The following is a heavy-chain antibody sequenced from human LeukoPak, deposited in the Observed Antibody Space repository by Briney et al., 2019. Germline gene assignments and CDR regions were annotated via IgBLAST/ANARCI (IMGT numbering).Heavy chain of an antibody. J-gene: IGHJ6*02. V-gene: IGHV3-23*01. CDR2: ISGSGSST. CDR3: AKGVPEDDYGDYFQSASYYYYGMDV. CDR1: GFTFSSYW. Sequence: PGGSLRLSCAASGFTFSSYWMSWVRQAPGKGLEWVSAISGSGSSTYYADSVKGRFTISRDNSKNTLYLQMNSLRAEDTAVYYCAKGVPEDDYGDYFQSASYYYYGMDVWGQGTTVTVSS. D-gene: IGHD4-17*01.